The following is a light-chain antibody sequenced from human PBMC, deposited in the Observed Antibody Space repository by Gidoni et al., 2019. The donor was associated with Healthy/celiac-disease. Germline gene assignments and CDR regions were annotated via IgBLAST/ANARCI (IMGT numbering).Light chain of an antibody. Sequence: EIGLTQSPATLSWSPGERATLPCRASQSVSSYLAWYHQKPGQAPRLLIYDASNRATGIPARFSGSGSGTDFTLTISRLEPEDFAVYYCQQRSNWPVTFXXXTRLEIK. J-gene: IGKJ5*01. CDR1: QSVSSY. CDR3: QQRSNWPVT. CDR2: DAS. V-gene: IGKV3-11*01.